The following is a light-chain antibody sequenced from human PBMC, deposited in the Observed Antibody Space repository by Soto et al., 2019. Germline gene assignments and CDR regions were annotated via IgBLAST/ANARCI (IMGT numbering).Light chain of an antibody. CDR2: AVS. J-gene: IGLJ1*01. CDR3: CSSAGSTYPLSL. V-gene: IGLV2-23*02. Sequence: QSALTQPASVSGSPGQSITISCTGTSSDVGSYNLVSWYQHFPGKAPKVMIYAVSKRPSGVSNRFSGSKSGNTASLTISGLQAEDEGDYFCCSSAGSTYPLSLFGARPK. CDR1: SSDVGSYNL.